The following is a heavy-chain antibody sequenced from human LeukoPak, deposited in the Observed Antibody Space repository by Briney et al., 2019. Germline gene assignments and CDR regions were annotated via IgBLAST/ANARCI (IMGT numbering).Heavy chain of an antibody. CDR3: ARDRYSSSSVRYFDY. Sequence: SETLSLTCTVSGYSFSSGYYWGWIRQPPGKGLEWIGSIDHSGSTYYNPSLKSRVTISVDTSKKHFSLKLSSVTAADTAVYYCARDRYSSSSVRYFDYWGQGTLVTVSS. J-gene: IGHJ4*02. CDR1: GYSFSSGYY. D-gene: IGHD6-6*01. V-gene: IGHV4-38-2*02. CDR2: IDHSGST.